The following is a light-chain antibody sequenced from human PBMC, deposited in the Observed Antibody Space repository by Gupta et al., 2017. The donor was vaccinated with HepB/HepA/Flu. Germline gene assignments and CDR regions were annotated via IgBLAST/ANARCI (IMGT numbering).Light chain of an antibody. CDR2: SLS. J-gene: IGKJ4*01. CDR1: QSLLDSDDGNTY. CDR3: MQSVGFPRT. Sequence: DIVMLPTPLYLPVTPGESASISCRSSQSLLDSDDGNTYLDWYLQKPGQSPHLRIFSLSYRASEGPERRGGSRSGTKVTTKISRVGAEEAGIEYCMQSVGFPRTFGGGTKVEIK. V-gene: IGKV2-40*01.